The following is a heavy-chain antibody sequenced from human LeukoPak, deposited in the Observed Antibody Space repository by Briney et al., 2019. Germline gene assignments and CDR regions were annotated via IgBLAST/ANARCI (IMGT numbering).Heavy chain of an antibody. CDR3: ARGSIVGATFYYFDY. CDR2: LNPNSGGT. CDR1: GYTFPGYY. V-gene: IGHV1-2*02. J-gene: IGHJ4*02. D-gene: IGHD1-26*01. Sequence: GSVKVSSKASGYTFPGYYIHWARPAPGQGLEWMGWLNPNSGGTKYAQKFLGRVTMTRDTSISTAYMDLSRLRSDDTAVYYCARGSIVGATFYYFDYWGQGALVTVSS.